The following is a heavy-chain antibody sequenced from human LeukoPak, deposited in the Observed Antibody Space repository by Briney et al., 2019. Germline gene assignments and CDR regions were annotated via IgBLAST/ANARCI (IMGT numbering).Heavy chain of an antibody. CDR2: ITNSGNTI. CDR3: ARGYYHGMDV. Sequence: GGSLRLSCAASGFTFNTYSMNWVRRAPGKGLEWVSYITNSGNTIYYADSVKGRFTISRDNAKNSESLQMNSLRAEDTAVYYCARGYYHGMDVWGQGTTATVSS. V-gene: IGHV3-48*04. CDR1: GFTFNTYS. J-gene: IGHJ6*02.